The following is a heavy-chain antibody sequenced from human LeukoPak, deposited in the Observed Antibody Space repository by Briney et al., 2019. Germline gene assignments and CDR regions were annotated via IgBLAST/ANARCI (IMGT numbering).Heavy chain of an antibody. CDR1: GFTFSSYW. Sequence: GGSLRLSCAASGFTFSSYWMHWVRQAPGKGLVWVSRINGDGSSTSYADSVKGRFTISRDSAKNSLYLQMNSLRAEDTAVYFCARGTTDLDYWGQGTLVTVSS. CDR2: INGDGSST. V-gene: IGHV3-74*01. J-gene: IGHJ4*02. D-gene: IGHD1-1*01. CDR3: ARGTTDLDY.